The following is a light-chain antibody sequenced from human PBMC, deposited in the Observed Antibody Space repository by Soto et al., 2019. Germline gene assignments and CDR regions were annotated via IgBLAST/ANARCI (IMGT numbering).Light chain of an antibody. CDR2: DTS. Sequence: EIVLTQSPATLSLSPGERATLSCRASQSIGLAIAWYQHKPGQTPRLLIYDTSTRATGVPARFSGSRSGPEFTLTISSLQSEDFAIYYCQPYNNWPLTFGGGTKVDIK. CDR3: QPYNNWPLT. J-gene: IGKJ4*01. V-gene: IGKV3-15*01. CDR1: QSIGLA.